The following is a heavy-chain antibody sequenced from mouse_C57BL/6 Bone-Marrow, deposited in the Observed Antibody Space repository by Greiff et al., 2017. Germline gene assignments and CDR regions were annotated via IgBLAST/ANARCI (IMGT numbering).Heavy chain of an antibody. Sequence: VHLVESGAELVRPGASVTLSCKASGYTFTDYEMHWVKQTPVHGLEWIGAIDPETGGTAYNQKFKGKAILTADKSSSTAYMELRSLTSAGSAVYYCTRGVFDYWGQGTTLTVSS. CDR1: GYTFTDYE. V-gene: IGHV1-15*01. J-gene: IGHJ2*01. CDR3: TRGVFDY. CDR2: IDPETGGT.